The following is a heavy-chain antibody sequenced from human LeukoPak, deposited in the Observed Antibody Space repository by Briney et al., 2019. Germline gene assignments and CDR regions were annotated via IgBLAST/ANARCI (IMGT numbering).Heavy chain of an antibody. CDR3: ARAKRVRGVITFDY. V-gene: IGHV4-34*01. Sequence: SETLSLTCAVYGGSFSGYYWSWIRQPPGKGLEWIGEINHSGSTNYNPSLKSRVTISVDTSKNQFSLKLSSVTAADTAVYYCARAKRVRGVITFDYWGQGTLVTVSS. J-gene: IGHJ4*02. CDR2: INHSGST. D-gene: IGHD3-10*01. CDR1: GGSFSGYY.